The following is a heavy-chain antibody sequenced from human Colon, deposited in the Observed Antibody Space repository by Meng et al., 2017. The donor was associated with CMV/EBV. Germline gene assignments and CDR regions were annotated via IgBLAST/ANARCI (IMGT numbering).Heavy chain of an antibody. CDR2: VNPNNGAT. CDR1: GYTFTGHH. Sequence: ASVKVSCKTSGYTFTGHHIHWVRQASGQGLEWMGWVNPNNGATNYAQEFLGRVAMTRDTSTATADMELTGLRPDDTAVYYCAKTYYAFWTGYLGCLDAWGQGTLVTVSS. V-gene: IGHV1-2*02. J-gene: IGHJ5*02. D-gene: IGHD3/OR15-3a*01. CDR3: AKTYYAFWTGYLGCLDA.